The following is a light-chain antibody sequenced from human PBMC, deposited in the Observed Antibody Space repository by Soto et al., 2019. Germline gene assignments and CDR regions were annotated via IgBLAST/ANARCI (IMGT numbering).Light chain of an antibody. Sequence: QSVLTQPASVSGSPGQSITISCTGTSSDVGGYNYVSWYQQHPGKAPKLMIYEVSNRPSGVSNRVSGSKSGNTASLTISGLQAEDEADYYCSSYTSSSTRVFGGRTKLTVL. V-gene: IGLV2-14*01. CDR1: SSDVGGYNY. CDR3: SSYTSSSTRV. CDR2: EVS. J-gene: IGLJ3*02.